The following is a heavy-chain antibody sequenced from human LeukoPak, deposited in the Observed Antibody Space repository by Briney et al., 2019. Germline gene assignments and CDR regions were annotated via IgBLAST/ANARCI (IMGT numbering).Heavy chain of an antibody. V-gene: IGHV1-69*04. J-gene: IGHJ4*02. Sequence: ASVKVSCKASGGTFSSYAIGWVRQAPGQGLEWMGRIVPILGIANYAQKFQGRVTITADKSTSTAYMELSSLRSEDTAVYYCARGPNSSSPPHLLYYFDYWGQGTLVTVSS. CDR3: ARGPNSSSPPHLLYYFDY. D-gene: IGHD6-6*01. CDR1: GGTFSSYA. CDR2: IVPILGIA.